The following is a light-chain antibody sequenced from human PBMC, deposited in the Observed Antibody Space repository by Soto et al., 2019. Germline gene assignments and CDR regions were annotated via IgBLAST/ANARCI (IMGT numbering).Light chain of an antibody. CDR1: RSNIGNNA. V-gene: IGLV1-36*01. CDR3: AVWDDNLNGVV. CDR2: YDD. J-gene: IGLJ2*01. Sequence: QSVLTQPPSVSEAPRQRVTISCSGSRSNIGNNAVNWYQQLPGKAPKLLIYYDDLLPSGVSDRFSGPKSGTSASLAISGLQSEDEADYYCAVWDDNLNGVVFGGGTKLTVL.